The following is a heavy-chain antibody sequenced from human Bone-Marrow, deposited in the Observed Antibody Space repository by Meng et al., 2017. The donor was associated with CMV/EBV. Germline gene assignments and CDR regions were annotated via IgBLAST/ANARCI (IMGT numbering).Heavy chain of an antibody. CDR3: ARVRVLYWYFDL. V-gene: IGHV3-21*01. D-gene: IGHD5-12*01. CDR2: VSSGSSFT. J-gene: IGHJ2*01. Sequence: GGSLRLSCAASGFTFRDYTMNWVRQSPGKGLEWVSSVSSGSSFTYYVDSVQGRFTISRDNAKNSLYLQMNSLRAEDTAVYYCARVRVLYWYFDLWGRGTLVTVSS. CDR1: GFTFRDYT.